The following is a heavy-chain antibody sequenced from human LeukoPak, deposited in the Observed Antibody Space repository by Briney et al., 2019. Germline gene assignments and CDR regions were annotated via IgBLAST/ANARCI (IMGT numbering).Heavy chain of an antibody. CDR3: ARDRGGIDFWSAYYHTFDY. J-gene: IGHJ4*02. CDR1: GFTFSSYW. V-gene: IGHV3-7*01. CDR2: IKQDGSEK. Sequence: PGGSLRLSCAASGFTFSSYWMSWVRQAPGKGLKWVANIKQDGSEKYYVDSVKGRFTISRDNAKNSLYLQMNSLRAEDTAVYYCARDRGGIDFWSAYYHTFDYWGQGTLVTVSS. D-gene: IGHD3-3*01.